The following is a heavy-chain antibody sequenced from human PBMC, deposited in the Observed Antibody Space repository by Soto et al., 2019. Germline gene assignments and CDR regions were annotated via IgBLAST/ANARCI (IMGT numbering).Heavy chain of an antibody. V-gene: IGHV1-69*06. Sequence: ASVKVSCKASGGTFSSYAISWVRQAPGQGLEWMGGIIPIFGTANYAQKFQGRVTITADKSTSTAYMELSSLRSEDTAVYYCARAHGGATGGYYYYYGMDVRGQGTTVTVSS. CDR3: ARAHGGATGGYYYYYGMDV. D-gene: IGHD1-26*01. CDR1: GGTFSSYA. CDR2: IIPIFGTA. J-gene: IGHJ6*02.